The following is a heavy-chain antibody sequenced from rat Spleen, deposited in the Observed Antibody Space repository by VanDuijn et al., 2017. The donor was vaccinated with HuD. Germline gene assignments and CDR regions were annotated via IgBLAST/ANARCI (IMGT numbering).Heavy chain of an antibody. CDR3: ARSVFDY. V-gene: IGHV5-25*01. CDR1: GFTFSAYY. Sequence: EVQLVESGGGLVQPGRSMKLSCVASGFTFSAYYMAWVRQAPTEGLEWVAYISAGGGSTYYRDSVKGRFTISRDNAKSTLYLQMDSLRSEDTATYYCARSVFDYWGQGVVVTVSS. J-gene: IGHJ2*01. CDR2: ISAGGGST.